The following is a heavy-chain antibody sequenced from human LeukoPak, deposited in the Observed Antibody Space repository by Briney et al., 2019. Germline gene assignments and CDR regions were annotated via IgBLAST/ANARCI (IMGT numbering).Heavy chain of an antibody. V-gene: IGHV3-7*01. J-gene: IGHJ4*02. D-gene: IGHD4-17*01. CDR2: IKQDGREK. CDR1: GFTFSIYW. Sequence: GGSLRLSCAASGFTFSIYWMSGVRQAPGKGREWLANIKQDGREKYYVDSVKGRFTSSRDNAKHSLYLQMNSLRAEDTAVYYCARDQDYGDSYFDYWGQGTLVTVSS. CDR3: ARDQDYGDSYFDY.